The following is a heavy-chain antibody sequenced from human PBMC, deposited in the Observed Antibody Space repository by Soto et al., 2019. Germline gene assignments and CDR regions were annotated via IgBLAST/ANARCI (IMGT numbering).Heavy chain of an antibody. D-gene: IGHD3-10*01. J-gene: IGHJ4*02. V-gene: IGHV1-18*01. CDR1: GYTFTSYG. CDR3: ARSYYYGSGSEIDY. CDR2: ISAYNGNT. Sequence: ASVKVSCKASGYTFTSYGISWLLQAPGQGLEWMGWISAYNGNTNYAQKLQGRVTMTTDTSTSTAYMELRSLRSDDTAVYYCARSYYYGSGSEIDYWGQGTLVTVSS.